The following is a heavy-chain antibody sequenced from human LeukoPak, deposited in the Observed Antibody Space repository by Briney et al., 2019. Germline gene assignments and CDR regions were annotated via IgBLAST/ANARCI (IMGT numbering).Heavy chain of an antibody. J-gene: IGHJ4*02. CDR3: AKDDAARIAVAGTGFDY. CDR2: ISGSGGST. V-gene: IGHV3-23*01. Sequence: GGSLRLPCAASGFTFSSYAMSWVRQAPGKGLEWVSAISGSGGSTYYADSVKGRFTISRDNSKNTLYLQMNSLRAEDTAVYYCAKDDAARIAVAGTGFDYWGQGTLVTVSS. D-gene: IGHD6-19*01. CDR1: GFTFSSYA.